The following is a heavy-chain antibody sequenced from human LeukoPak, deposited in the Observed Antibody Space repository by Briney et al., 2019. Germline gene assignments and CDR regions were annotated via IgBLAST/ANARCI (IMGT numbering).Heavy chain of an antibody. V-gene: IGHV1-2*02. Sequence: ASVKVSCKASGYTFTGYYMHWVRQAPGQGLEWMGWINPNSGGTNYAQKFQGRVTTTRDTSISTAYMELSRLRSDDTAVYYCARDSTYYDILTGYYNWGQGTLVTVSS. CDR2: INPNSGGT. D-gene: IGHD3-9*01. J-gene: IGHJ4*02. CDR3: ARDSTYYDILTGYYN. CDR1: GYTFTGYY.